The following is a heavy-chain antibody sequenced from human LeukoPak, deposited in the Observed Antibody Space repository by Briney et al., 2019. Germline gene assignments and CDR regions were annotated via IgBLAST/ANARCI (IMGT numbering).Heavy chain of an antibody. CDR1: GFTFSNAW. J-gene: IGHJ4*02. V-gene: IGHV3-15*01. CDR2: IQSKTDGGTT. CDR3: TTDHFSGWYDYYFDY. D-gene: IGHD6-19*01. Sequence: KPGGSLRLSCAASGFTFSNAWMSWVRQAPGKGLEWVGRIQSKTDGGTTDYAAPVKGRFTISRDDSKNTLYLQMNSLKTEDTAVYYCTTDHFSGWYDYYFDYWGQGTLVTVSS.